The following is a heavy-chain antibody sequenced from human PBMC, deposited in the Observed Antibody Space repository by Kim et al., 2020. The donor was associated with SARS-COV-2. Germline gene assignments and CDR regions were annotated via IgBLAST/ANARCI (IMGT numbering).Heavy chain of an antibody. D-gene: IGHD5-12*01. Sequence: GGSLRLSCAASGFTFSSYSMNWVRQAPGKGLEWVSSISSSSSYIYYADSVKGRFTISRDNAKNSLYLQMNSLRAEDTAVYYCASVILGYAPLGPFDYWGQGTLVTVSS. J-gene: IGHJ4*02. V-gene: IGHV3-21*01. CDR1: GFTFSSYS. CDR3: ASVILGYAPLGPFDY. CDR2: ISSSSSYI.